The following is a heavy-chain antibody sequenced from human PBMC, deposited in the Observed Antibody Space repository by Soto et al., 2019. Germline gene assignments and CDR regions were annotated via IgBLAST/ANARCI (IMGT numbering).Heavy chain of an antibody. V-gene: IGHV3-21*01. CDR1: GFTFSDYS. J-gene: IGHJ6*02. CDR3: ARSGAAVLEYYGMDV. D-gene: IGHD2-2*01. Sequence: GGSLRLSCAASGFTFSDYSMNWVRQAPGKGLEWVSFIDSSSSYIYYADSVKGRLTISRDNARNSLYLQMNSLRAEDTAVYYCARSGAAVLEYYGMDVWGQGTTVTVSS. CDR2: IDSSSSYI.